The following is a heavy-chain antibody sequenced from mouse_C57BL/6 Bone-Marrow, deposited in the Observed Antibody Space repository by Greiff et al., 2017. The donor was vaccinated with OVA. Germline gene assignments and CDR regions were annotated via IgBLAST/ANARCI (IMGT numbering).Heavy chain of an antibody. CDR1: GFTFTDYY. D-gene: IGHD1-1*01. CDR3: ARYISVATRYFGV. CDR2: IRNKAHGYTT. V-gene: IGHV7-3*01. J-gene: IGHJ1*03. Sequence: EVQLVESGGGLVQPGGSLSLSCAASGFTFTDYYMSWVRQPPGKALEWLGFIRNKAHGYTTECSASVKGRFTISRDNSQSILYLQMNALRAEDSATDYCARYISVATRYFGVWGTGTTVTVSS.